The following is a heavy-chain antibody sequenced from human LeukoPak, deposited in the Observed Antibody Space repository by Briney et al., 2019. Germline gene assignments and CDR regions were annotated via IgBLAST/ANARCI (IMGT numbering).Heavy chain of an antibody. CDR2: ISSSSSYI. D-gene: IGHD3-16*01. J-gene: IGHJ4*02. CDR3: ARDTHFGGDFDY. Sequence: GGSLRLSCAASGFTFSSYSMTWVRQAPGKGLEWVSSISSSSSYIYYADSVKGRFTISRDNAENSLYLQMNSLRAEDTAVYYCARDTHFGGDFDYWGQGTLVTVSS. CDR1: GFTFSSYS. V-gene: IGHV3-21*01.